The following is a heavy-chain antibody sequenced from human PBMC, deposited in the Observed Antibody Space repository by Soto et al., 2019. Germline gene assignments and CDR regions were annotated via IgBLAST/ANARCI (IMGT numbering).Heavy chain of an antibody. V-gene: IGHV4-30-4*01. J-gene: IGHJ4*02. CDR1: GGSISSGDYY. CDR3: ARLVYDTRLNYMYFDF. CDR2: IYHSGTT. D-gene: IGHD3-10*01. Sequence: PSETLSLTCTVSGGSISSGDYYWSWIRQPPGKGLEWIGYIYHSGTTNYYPSFKRRVAMSVDTSRKQFSLKLTSVTAADTAVYVCARLVYDTRLNYMYFDFWGPGTLVTVSS.